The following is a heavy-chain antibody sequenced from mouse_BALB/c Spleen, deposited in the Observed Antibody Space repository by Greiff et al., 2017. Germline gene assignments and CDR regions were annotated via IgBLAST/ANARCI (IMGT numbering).Heavy chain of an antibody. J-gene: IGHJ2*01. CDR3: ARDTGYDYLDY. D-gene: IGHD2-3*01. CDR2: IRNKANGYTT. V-gene: IGHV7-3*02. CDR1: GFTFTDYY. Sequence: DVKLVESGGGLVQPGGSLRLSCATSGFTFTDYYMSWVRQPPGKALEWLGFIRNKANGYTTEYSASVKGRFTISRDNSQSILYLQMNTLRAEDSATYYCARDTGYDYLDYWGQGTTLTVSS.